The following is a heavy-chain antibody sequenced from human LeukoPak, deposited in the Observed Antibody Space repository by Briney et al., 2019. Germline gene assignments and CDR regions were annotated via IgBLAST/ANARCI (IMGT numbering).Heavy chain of an antibody. CDR2: ISSSSRYT. D-gene: IGHD6-13*01. V-gene: IGHV3-21*01. CDR1: GFPLRDYS. Sequence: GGSLRLSCAASGFPLRDYSMDWVRQAPGKGLEWVSSISSSSRYTFYVDSVKGRFTISRDNAKNSLYLQMNSLRVEDTAVYYCAKDLGSSSSWFPPYFDYWGQGTLVTVSS. CDR3: AKDLGSSSSWFPPYFDY. J-gene: IGHJ4*02.